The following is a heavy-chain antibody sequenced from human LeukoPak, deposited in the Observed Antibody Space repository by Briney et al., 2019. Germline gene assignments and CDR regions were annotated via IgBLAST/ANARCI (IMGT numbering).Heavy chain of an antibody. D-gene: IGHD3-10*01. V-gene: IGHV3-23*01. J-gene: IGHJ5*02. CDR2: ISGSGAKT. CDR1: GFTFSSNW. CDR3: AKDYYGSGTNWFDP. Sequence: GGSLRLSCAASGFTFSSNWMNWVRQAPGKGLEWVSAISGSGAKTYYTDSVKGRFTISRDNSRNTLYLQMNSLRVEDTAVYYCAKDYYGSGTNWFDPWGQGTLVTVSS.